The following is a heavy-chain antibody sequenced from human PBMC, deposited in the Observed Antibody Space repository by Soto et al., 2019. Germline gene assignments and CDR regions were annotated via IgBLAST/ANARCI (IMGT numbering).Heavy chain of an antibody. V-gene: IGHV1-69*13. Sequence: ASVKVSCKASGGTFNNNGVTWVRQAPGQGLEWMGGLIPIFGTGSYAQRFQGRVTLIADESTSTAYMELNSLRSEDTAVYYCAIDRMHCDRTGYSGRRLVDPWGQGTLVTVSS. D-gene: IGHD3-22*01. CDR2: LIPIFGTG. CDR1: GGTFNNNG. CDR3: AIDRMHCDRTGYSGRRLVDP. J-gene: IGHJ5*02.